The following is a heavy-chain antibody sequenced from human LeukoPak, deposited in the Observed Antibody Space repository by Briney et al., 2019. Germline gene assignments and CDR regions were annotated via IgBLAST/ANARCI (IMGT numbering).Heavy chain of an antibody. Sequence: SETLSLTCTVSGGSISSYYWSWIRQPPGKGLEWIGYIYYSGSTNYNPSLKSRVTISVETSKSQFSLKLSSVTAADTAVYYCARHDDHYDSDDAFDIWGQGTMVIVSS. V-gene: IGHV4-59*08. J-gene: IGHJ3*02. D-gene: IGHD3-22*01. CDR2: IYYSGST. CDR3: ARHDDHYDSDDAFDI. CDR1: GGSISSYY.